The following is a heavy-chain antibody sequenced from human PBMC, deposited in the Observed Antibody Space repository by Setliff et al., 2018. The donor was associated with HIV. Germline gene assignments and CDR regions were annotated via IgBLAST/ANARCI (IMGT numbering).Heavy chain of an antibody. J-gene: IGHJ4*02. CDR3: ARGNAYPGIQLVDY. D-gene: IGHD5-18*01. V-gene: IGHV4-34*01. CDR1: GGSFSGYY. CDR2: INHSGST. Sequence: SETLSLTCAVYGGSFSGYYWSWIRQPPGKGLEWIGEINHSGSTNYNPSLKSRVTVSVDTSKNQFSLKLSSVTAADTAVYYCARGNAYPGIQLVDYWGQGTLVTVSS.